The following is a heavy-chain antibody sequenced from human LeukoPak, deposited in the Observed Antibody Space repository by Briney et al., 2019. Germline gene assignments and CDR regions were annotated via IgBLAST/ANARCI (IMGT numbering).Heavy chain of an antibody. CDR3: ARMWARGGRSKWYFDY. Sequence: PGGSLRLSCVASGFTFSNYGMHWVRQAPGKGLEWVAVTWDDRNKKYYADSVKGRFTISRDNAKNSLYLQMNSLRAEDTAVYYCARMWARGGRSKWYFDYWGQGTLVTVSS. CDR1: GFTFSNYG. J-gene: IGHJ4*02. CDR2: TWDDRNKK. D-gene: IGHD3-16*01. V-gene: IGHV3-33*01.